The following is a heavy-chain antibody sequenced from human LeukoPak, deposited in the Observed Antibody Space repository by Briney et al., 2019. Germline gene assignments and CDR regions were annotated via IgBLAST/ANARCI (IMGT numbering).Heavy chain of an antibody. J-gene: IGHJ5*02. CDR3: ARGRGRTYCSSTSCYTDNWFDP. D-gene: IGHD2-2*02. CDR2: MNPNSGNT. Sequence: GASVTVSCKASGYTFTSYDINWVRQATGQGLEWMGWMNPNSGNTGYAQKFQGRVTMTRNTSISTAYMELSSLRSEDTAVYYCARGRGRTYCSSTSCYTDNWFDPWGQGTLVTVSS. V-gene: IGHV1-8*01. CDR1: GYTFTSYD.